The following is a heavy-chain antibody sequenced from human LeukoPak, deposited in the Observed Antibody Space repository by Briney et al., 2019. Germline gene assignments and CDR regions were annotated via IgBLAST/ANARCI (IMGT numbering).Heavy chain of an antibody. Sequence: GGSLRLSCTASGFTFGDYSMNWVRQAPGKGLEWVANIKQDGSEKYYVDSVKGRFTISRDNAKNSLYLQMNSLRAEDTAVYYCARGPYWGQGTLVTVSS. CDR1: GFTFGDYS. CDR2: IKQDGSEK. J-gene: IGHJ4*02. V-gene: IGHV3-7*01. CDR3: ARGPY.